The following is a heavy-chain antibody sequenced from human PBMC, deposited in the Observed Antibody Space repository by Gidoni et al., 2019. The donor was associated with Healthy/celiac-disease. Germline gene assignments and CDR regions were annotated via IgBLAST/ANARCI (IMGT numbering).Heavy chain of an antibody. Sequence: EVQLVASGGGLVQPGRSLRLSCAASGFTFDDYAMHWVRQAPGKGLEWVSGISWNSGSIGYADSVKGRFTISRDNAKNSLYLQMNSLRAEDTALYYCAKDRGGFWSGAFDYWGQGTLVTVSS. V-gene: IGHV3-9*01. CDR2: ISWNSGSI. D-gene: IGHD3-3*01. J-gene: IGHJ4*02. CDR1: GFTFDDYA. CDR3: AKDRGGFWSGAFDY.